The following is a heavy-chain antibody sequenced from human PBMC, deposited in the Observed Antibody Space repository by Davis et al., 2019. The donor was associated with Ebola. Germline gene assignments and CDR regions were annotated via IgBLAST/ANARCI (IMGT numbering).Heavy chain of an antibody. D-gene: IGHD6-13*01. CDR2: INSDGSST. J-gene: IGHJ6*02. CDR1: GFTLSSYW. Sequence: GESLKISCAASGFTLSSYWMHWVRQAPGKGLVWVSRINSDGSSTSYADSVKGRFTLSRDNAKNTLYLQMNSLRAEDTAVYYCARGDSSSWYSLSDYYYYGMDVWGQGTTVTVSS. V-gene: IGHV3-74*01. CDR3: ARGDSSSWYSLSDYYYYGMDV.